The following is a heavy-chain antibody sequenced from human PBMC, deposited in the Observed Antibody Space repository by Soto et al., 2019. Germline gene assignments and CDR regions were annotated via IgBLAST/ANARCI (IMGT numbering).Heavy chain of an antibody. J-gene: IGHJ6*02. Sequence: PGESLKISCKGSGYTFTDYWIGWVRQLPGKGLEWMGIIYPGDSDTRYSPSFQGHVTITVDKSTSTAYLQWNTLKAPDTAMYYCARHGPRVYYDNSDYYYYGMDVWGQGTTVTVSS. CDR3: ARHGPRVYYDNSDYYYYGMDV. D-gene: IGHD3-22*01. CDR2: IYPGDSDT. V-gene: IGHV5-51*01. CDR1: GYTFTDYW.